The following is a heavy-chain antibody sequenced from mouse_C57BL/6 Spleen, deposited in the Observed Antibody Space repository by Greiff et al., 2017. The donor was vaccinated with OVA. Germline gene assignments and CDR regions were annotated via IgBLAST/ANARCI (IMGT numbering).Heavy chain of an antibody. J-gene: IGHJ3*01. Sequence: EVQLVESGGGLVKPGGSLKLSCAASGFTFSSYAMSWVRQTPEKRLEWVATISDGGSYTYYPDNVKGRFTISRDNAKNNLYLQMSHLKSEDTAMYYCARDPIWDWGQGTLVTVSA. D-gene: IGHD1-1*02. CDR2: ISDGGSYT. CDR1: GFTFSSYA. CDR3: ARDPIWD. V-gene: IGHV5-4*01.